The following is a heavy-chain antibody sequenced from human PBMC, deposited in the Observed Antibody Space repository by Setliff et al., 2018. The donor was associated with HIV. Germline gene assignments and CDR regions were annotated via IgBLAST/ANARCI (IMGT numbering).Heavy chain of an antibody. Sequence: PSETLSLTCTVSDASITTYNYFWGWIRQPPGKGLEWIGSIYYTGNTYSNSSLKSRVSMSVDTSKKQISLRLHSVTAADTAVYYCARHEGYLYDGSRYFWRFDPWGQGTLVTVSS. V-gene: IGHV4-39*01. J-gene: IGHJ5*02. CDR2: IYYTGNT. D-gene: IGHD2-15*01. CDR1: DASITTYNYF. CDR3: ARHEGYLYDGSRYFWRFDP.